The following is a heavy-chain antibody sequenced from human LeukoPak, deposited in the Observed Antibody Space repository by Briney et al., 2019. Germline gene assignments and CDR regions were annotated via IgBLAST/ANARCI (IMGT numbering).Heavy chain of an antibody. CDR3: AKRHYADYYRPVTPGSLDY. V-gene: IGHV3-30*02. D-gene: IGHD4-17*01. CDR1: GFTFSSYG. Sequence: PGGSLRLSCAASGFTFSSYGMHWVRQAPGKGLEWVAFIRYDGSNKYYADSVKGRFTISRDNSKNTLYLQMNSLRAEDTAVYYCAKRHYADYYRPVTPGSLDYWGQGTLVTVSS. CDR2: IRYDGSNK. J-gene: IGHJ4*02.